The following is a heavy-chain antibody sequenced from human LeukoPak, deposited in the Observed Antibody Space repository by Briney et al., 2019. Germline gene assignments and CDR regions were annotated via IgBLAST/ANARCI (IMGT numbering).Heavy chain of an antibody. CDR2: IKSKTDGGTT. J-gene: IGHJ6*02. CDR3: TTDPLLRYYYGMDV. Sequence: GGSLRLSCAASGFTFSNAWMSWVRQAPGKGLEWVGRIKSKTDGGTTDYAAPVKGRFTISRDDSKNTLYLQMNSLKTEDTAVYYCTTDPLLRYYYGMDVWGQGTTVTVSS. D-gene: IGHD2-15*01. CDR1: GFTFSNAW. V-gene: IGHV3-15*01.